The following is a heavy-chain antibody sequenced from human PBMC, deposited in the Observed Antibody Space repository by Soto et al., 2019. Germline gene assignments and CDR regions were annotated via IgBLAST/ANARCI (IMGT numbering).Heavy chain of an antibody. CDR2: IIPILGIA. D-gene: IGHD2-2*01. V-gene: IGHV1-69*02. Sequence: GASVKVSCKASGGTFSSYTISWVRQAPGQGLEWMGRIIPILGIANYAQKFQGRVTITADKSTSTAYMELSSLRTEDTAVYYCARGLRDCSSTSCYGHYYYVDVWGKGTTVTV. J-gene: IGHJ6*03. CDR3: ARGLRDCSSTSCYGHYYYVDV. CDR1: GGTFSSYT.